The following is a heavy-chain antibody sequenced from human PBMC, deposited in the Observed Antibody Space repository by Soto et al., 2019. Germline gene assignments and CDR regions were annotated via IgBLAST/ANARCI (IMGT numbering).Heavy chain of an antibody. CDR2: ISGSGGST. CDR3: AKGITGSRGYFDY. V-gene: IGHV3-23*01. J-gene: IGHJ4*02. D-gene: IGHD1-1*01. Sequence: GGSLRLSCAASGFTFSSYAMSWVRQAPGKGLEWVSAISGSGGSTYYADSVKGRFTISRDNTKNTLYLQMNNLRAEGTAVYYCAKGITGSRGYFDYCGQGTLVTVSS. CDR1: GFTFSSYA.